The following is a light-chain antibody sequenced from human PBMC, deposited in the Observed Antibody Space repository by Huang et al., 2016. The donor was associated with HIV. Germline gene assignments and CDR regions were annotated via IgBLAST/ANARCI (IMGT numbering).Light chain of an antibody. CDR1: QSVNRY. V-gene: IGKV3-11*01. J-gene: IGKJ5*01. CDR2: DAS. Sequence: EIVLTQSPTTLSLSPGERATLSCRASQSVNRYLAWYQQKPGQAPRLLIYDASNRATGIPARFSGSGSGTDFTLTISSLEPEDFVVYYCQQRSNWPPITFGQGTRLEIK. CDR3: QQRSNWPPIT.